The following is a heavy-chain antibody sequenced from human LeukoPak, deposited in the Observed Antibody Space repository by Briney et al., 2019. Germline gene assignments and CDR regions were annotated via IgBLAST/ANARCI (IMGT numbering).Heavy chain of an antibody. CDR1: GFTFSSYA. V-gene: IGHV3-23*01. J-gene: IGHJ4*02. CDR3: ARDAYCTSASCRRDFDS. CDR2: ISGSGYNT. Sequence: GGSLRLSCAVSGFTFSSYATSWVRQAPGTGLQWVSAISGSGYNTYYADSVKGRFTISRDNSKSTLYLQMDSLRAEDTAVYYCARDAYCTSASCRRDFDSWGQGTLVTVSS. D-gene: IGHD2-2*01.